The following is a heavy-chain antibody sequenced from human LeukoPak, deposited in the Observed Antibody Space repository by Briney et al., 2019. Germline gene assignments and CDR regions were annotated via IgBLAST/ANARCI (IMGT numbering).Heavy chain of an antibody. CDR2: IRSKAYGGTT. Sequence: SLRLSCTASGFTFGDYAMSWVRQAPGKGLEWVGFIRSKAYGGTTEYAASVKGRFTISRDDSKSIAYLQMNSLKTEDTAVYYCTRASEQWLGRLDYWGQGTLVTVSS. CDR1: GFTFGDYA. CDR3: TRASEQWLGRLDY. J-gene: IGHJ4*02. D-gene: IGHD6-19*01. V-gene: IGHV3-49*04.